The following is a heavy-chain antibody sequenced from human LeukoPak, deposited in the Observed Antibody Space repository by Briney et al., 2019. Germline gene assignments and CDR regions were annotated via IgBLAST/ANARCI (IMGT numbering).Heavy chain of an antibody. D-gene: IGHD4-23*01. CDR2: ISYGGDIT. CDR3: AKELRSGGVVTNFDY. J-gene: IGHJ4*02. V-gene: IGHV3-23*01. Sequence: PGASLRLSCAASGFTFSTHAMSWVRQAPGKGLEWAAAISYGGDITFYAPSVQGRFTISRDNSKDTLYVQMDSLRAEDTAIYYCAKELRSGGVVTNFDYWGQGTLVIVSP. CDR1: GFTFSTHA.